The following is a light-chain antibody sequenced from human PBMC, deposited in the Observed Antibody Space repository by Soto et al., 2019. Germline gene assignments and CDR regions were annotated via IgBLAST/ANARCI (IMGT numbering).Light chain of an antibody. CDR3: KQLNGYLELT. V-gene: IGKV1-9*01. CDR2: DAS. Sequence: DIQLTQSPSFLSASVGDRVTITCRASQGISTYLAWYQQKLGKAPKLLIYDASTLQSGVPSRFSGSRSGTEFTLTISSLQPEDFATYYCKQLNGYLELTFGGGTKVDIK. J-gene: IGKJ4*01. CDR1: QGISTY.